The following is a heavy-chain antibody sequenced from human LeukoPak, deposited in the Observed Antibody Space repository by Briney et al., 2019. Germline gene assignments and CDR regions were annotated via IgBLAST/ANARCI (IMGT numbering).Heavy chain of an antibody. D-gene: IGHD1-26*01. V-gene: IGHV4-59*01. CDR3: SSMYSASYDGKSYYWFDA. CDR2: MYSSGST. J-gene: IGHJ5*01. Sequence: SETLSLTCTVAGRSQSHYYLRWLRQPPGKGLEWIGYMYSSGSTNYNPSLVSRLTLSLDTSKNQFSLKLLSVTAADTAIYYCSSMYSASYDGKSYYWFDAWGHGTLVTVAS. CDR1: GRSQSHYY.